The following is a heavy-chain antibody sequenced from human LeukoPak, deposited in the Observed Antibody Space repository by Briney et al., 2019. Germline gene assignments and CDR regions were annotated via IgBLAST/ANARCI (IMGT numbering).Heavy chain of an antibody. CDR1: GFTFSRYG. D-gene: IGHD3-22*01. CDR2: IWSDGSNK. V-gene: IGHV3-33*01. CDR3: ARVGPRYDSSGYYYYFDY. Sequence: PGRSLRLSCAASGFTFSRYGMHWVRQAPGKGLEWVAIIWSDGSNKYYADAVKDRFTISRDNSKNTMYLQMNSLRAEDTAVYYCARVGPRYDSSGYYYYFDYWGQGTLVTVSS. J-gene: IGHJ4*02.